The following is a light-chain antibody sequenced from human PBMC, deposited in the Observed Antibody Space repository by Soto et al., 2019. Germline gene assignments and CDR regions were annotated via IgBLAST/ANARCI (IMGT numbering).Light chain of an antibody. V-gene: IGLV2-23*02. Sequence: QSALTQPASVSGSPGQSITISCTGTSSDVGSYNLISWYQQYPGNAPKLMIYEVSKRPSGVSNRFSGSKSGNTASLTISGLQAEDEADYYCCSYAGSSTFYVFGTGTKLTVL. J-gene: IGLJ1*01. CDR3: CSYAGSSTFYV. CDR1: SSDVGSYNL. CDR2: EVS.